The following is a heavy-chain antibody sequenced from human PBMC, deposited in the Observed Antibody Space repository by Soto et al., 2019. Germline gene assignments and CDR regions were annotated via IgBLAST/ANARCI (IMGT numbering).Heavy chain of an antibody. V-gene: IGHV1-69*01. Sequence: QVQLVQSGAEVKKPGSSVKVSCKASGGTFSSYAISWVRQAPGQGLEWMGGIIPIFGTANYAQKFQGRVTITADESTSTAYMELSSLRSEDTAVYYCATPKAIARPGYYGMDVWGQGTTVTVSS. CDR1: GGTFSSYA. D-gene: IGHD2-15*01. J-gene: IGHJ6*02. CDR2: IIPIFGTA. CDR3: ATPKAIARPGYYGMDV.